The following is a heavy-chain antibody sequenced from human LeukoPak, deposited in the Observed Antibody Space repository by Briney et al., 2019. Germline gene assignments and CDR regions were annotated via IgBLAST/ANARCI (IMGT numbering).Heavy chain of an antibody. CDR3: ARGETYYYHGMNV. CDR2: INSDGSST. V-gene: IGHV3-74*01. Sequence: GGSLRLSCAASGFTFSSYWMHWARQAPGKGLVWVSRINSDGSSTNYADSVKGRFTISRDNAKNTLYLQMNSLRAEDTAVYYCARGETYYYHGMNVWGQGTTVTVSS. J-gene: IGHJ6*02. CDR1: GFTFSSYW.